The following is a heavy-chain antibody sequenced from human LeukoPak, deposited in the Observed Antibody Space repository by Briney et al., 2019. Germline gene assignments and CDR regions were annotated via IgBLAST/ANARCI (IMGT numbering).Heavy chain of an antibody. CDR2: ISAYNGNT. CDR3: ARVGKENAFDI. J-gene: IGHJ3*02. Sequence: GWISAYNGNTNYAQKLQGRVTMTTDTSTSTAYMELRSLRSDDTAVYYCARVGKENAFDIWGQGTMVTVSS. V-gene: IGHV1-18*01.